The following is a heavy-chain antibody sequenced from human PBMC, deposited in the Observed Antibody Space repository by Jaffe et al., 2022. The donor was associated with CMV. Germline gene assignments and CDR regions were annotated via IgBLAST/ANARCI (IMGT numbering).Heavy chain of an antibody. D-gene: IGHD1-20*01. V-gene: IGHV3-23*04. CDR1: GFIFSNYA. CDR3: ARVPGVNWNLDY. J-gene: IGHJ4*02. Sequence: DALLVESGGQLVQPGGSLRLSCAASGFIFSNYAMAWVRQAPGKGLEWVSGISDSGASTYYADSVRGRFTISRDNSKNTLFLQMNSLRAEDTALYFCARVPGVNWNLDYWGQGSRVTVSS. CDR2: ISDSGAST.